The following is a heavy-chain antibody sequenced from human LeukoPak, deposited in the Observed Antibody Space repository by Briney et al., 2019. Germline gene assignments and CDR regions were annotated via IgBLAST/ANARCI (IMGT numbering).Heavy chain of an antibody. J-gene: IGHJ4*02. CDR3: AVDAKSYLYGYVY. Sequence: PSETLSLTCAVYGGSFSGYYWNWIRQPPGKGLEWIGDINHSGRTNYNPSLKSRVTISLDTSKNQFSLKLSSVTAADTAVYYCAVDAKSYLYGYVYWGQGTLVTVSS. CDR1: GGSFSGYY. D-gene: IGHD5-18*01. V-gene: IGHV4-34*01. CDR2: INHSGRT.